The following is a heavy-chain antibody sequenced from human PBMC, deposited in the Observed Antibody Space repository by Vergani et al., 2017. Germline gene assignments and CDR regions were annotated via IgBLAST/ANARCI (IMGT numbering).Heavy chain of an antibody. J-gene: IGHJ5*02. CDR2: IHSSGSV. D-gene: IGHD2-15*01. CDR1: GGSINTGAYY. CDR3: AREDYRSSDHL. V-gene: IGHV4-61*02. Sequence: QVQLQESGPRLVRPSQTLSLTCTVSGGSINTGAYYWSWIRQPAGKGLEWVGRIHSSGSVTYNPSLKSRVTLSVDSSTNQFSLKLNSVTAADTGVYYCAREDYRSSDHLWGQGTLVTVSS.